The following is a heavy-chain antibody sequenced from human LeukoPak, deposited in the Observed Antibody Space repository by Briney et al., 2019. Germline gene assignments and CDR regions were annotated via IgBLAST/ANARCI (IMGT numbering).Heavy chain of an antibody. D-gene: IGHD1-26*01. J-gene: IGHJ6*03. Sequence: SETLSLTCTVSGDSINSGYHWSWIRPQPGKGLEWIGNIYYNGRTYYKTSLKSRIIISVDMSKNQISLQLSSVTAADTAVYYCARDLRGSPMDVWGKGTPVAVSS. CDR2: IYYNGRT. V-gene: IGHV4-31*03. CDR1: GDSINSGYH. CDR3: ARDLRGSPMDV.